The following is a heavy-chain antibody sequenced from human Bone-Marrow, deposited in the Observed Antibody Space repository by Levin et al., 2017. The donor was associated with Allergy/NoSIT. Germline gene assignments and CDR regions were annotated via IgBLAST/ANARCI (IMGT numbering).Heavy chain of an antibody. CDR2: IWNSATV. V-gene: IGHV3-48*02. J-gene: IGHJ4*02. D-gene: IGHD2-2*01. CDR3: ARDHHYAFDY. CDR1: GFTFSAYT. Sequence: TGESLKISCAASGFTFSAYTFNWVRQAPGKGLEWISYIWNSATVGHADSVKGRFTISRDNAKNSLYLQMNSLRDEDTAIYYCARDHHYAFDYWGQGTLVTVSS.